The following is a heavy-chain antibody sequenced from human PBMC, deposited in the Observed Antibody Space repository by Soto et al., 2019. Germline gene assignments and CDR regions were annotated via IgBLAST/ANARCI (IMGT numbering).Heavy chain of an antibody. CDR3: ARHAVRGNRAFDI. CDR2: IYYSGNT. J-gene: IGHJ3*02. Sequence: QVQLQESGPGLVKPSETLSLTCTVSGGSISSYYWSWIRQPPGKGPEWIGYIYYSGNTNHNPSLKSRVTISVDTSKNQFSLKLSSVTAADTAVYYCARHAVRGNRAFDIWGQGTMVTVSS. D-gene: IGHD3-10*01. CDR1: GGSISSYY. V-gene: IGHV4-59*08.